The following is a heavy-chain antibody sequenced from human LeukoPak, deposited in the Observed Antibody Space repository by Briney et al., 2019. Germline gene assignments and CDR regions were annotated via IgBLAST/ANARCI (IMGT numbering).Heavy chain of an antibody. Sequence: GGSLRLSCAASGFTFSTYSMNWVRQAPGKGLEGVSSISSSRYIYYADSVKGRFTISRDNAKNSLYLQMNSLRAEDTAVYYCARRGAVAGTFDYWGQGTLVTVSS. V-gene: IGHV3-21*01. D-gene: IGHD6-19*01. J-gene: IGHJ4*02. CDR3: ARRGAVAGTFDY. CDR1: GFTFSTYS. CDR2: ISSSRYI.